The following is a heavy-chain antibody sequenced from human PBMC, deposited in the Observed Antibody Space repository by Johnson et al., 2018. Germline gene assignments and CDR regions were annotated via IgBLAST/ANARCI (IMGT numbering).Heavy chain of an antibody. Sequence: VQLVESGGGLVQPGRSLRLSCAASGFTFDDYAMHWVRQAPGKGLEWVSGISWNSGSIGYADSVKGRFTISSDNAKNSLYLQMNSLRAEATALYYCAKDMNGDYHDAFDIWGQGTMVTVSS. CDR2: ISWNSGSI. J-gene: IGHJ3*02. D-gene: IGHD4-17*01. CDR1: GFTFDDYA. V-gene: IGHV3-9*01. CDR3: AKDMNGDYHDAFDI.